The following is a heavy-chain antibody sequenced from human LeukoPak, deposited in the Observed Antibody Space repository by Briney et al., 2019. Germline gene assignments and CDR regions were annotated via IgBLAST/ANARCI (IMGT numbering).Heavy chain of an antibody. CDR3: ARSILSVADGRLGYFHR. CDR1: GGSISSSRYH. Sequence: NPSETLSLTCNVSGGSISSSRYHWGWIRQPPGKGLEWIGSIYYSGSTYYNPSLKSRVTISLDTSENQFSLKMSSVTAADTAVYYCARSILSVADGRLGYFHRWGQGSLVTVSS. CDR2: IYYSGST. J-gene: IGHJ1*01. V-gene: IGHV4-39*01. D-gene: IGHD2-21*01.